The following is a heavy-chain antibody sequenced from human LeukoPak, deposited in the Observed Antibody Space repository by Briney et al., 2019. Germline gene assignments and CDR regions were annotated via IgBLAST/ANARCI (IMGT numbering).Heavy chain of an antibody. D-gene: IGHD6-13*01. CDR1: GFTFSINA. J-gene: IGHJ4*02. V-gene: IGHV3-15*01. CDR2: IKSETDGGTT. CDR3: TVGHYSSL. Sequence: GGSLRLSCVVSGFTFSINAMSWVRQAPGKGLEWVGHIKSETDGGTTDYAAPVRGRFTISRDASKNIVYLQMDSLKPEDTGLYYCTVGHYSSLWGQGTLVTVSS.